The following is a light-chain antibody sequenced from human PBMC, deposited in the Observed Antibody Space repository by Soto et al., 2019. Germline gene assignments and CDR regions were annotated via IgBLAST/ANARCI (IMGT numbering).Light chain of an antibody. Sequence: EVVLTQSPGTLSLSPGERVTLSCRASQSVASSYLAWYQQKPGRAPSLLFYSASIRATVIPDRFSGSGSGTDFTLSISRLETEDFAVYYCHHFGSLPETFGQGT. J-gene: IGKJ1*01. CDR1: QSVASSY. CDR2: SAS. V-gene: IGKV3-20*01. CDR3: HHFGSLPET.